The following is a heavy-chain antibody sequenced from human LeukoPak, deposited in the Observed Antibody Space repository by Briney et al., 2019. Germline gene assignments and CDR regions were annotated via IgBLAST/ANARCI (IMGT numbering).Heavy chain of an antibody. Sequence: PGGSLRLSCAASGFTFSTYWMNWVRQAPGKRLEGVANINQYRNENYYVDSVKGRFTISRDKGKNSLYLEMNSLRAEDTAVYYCATGTEMDRGVIINGHLDYWGQGTLVTASS. CDR2: INQYRNEN. D-gene: IGHD3-10*01. V-gene: IGHV3-7*01. CDR1: GFTFSTYW. J-gene: IGHJ4*02. CDR3: ATGTEMDRGVIINGHLDY.